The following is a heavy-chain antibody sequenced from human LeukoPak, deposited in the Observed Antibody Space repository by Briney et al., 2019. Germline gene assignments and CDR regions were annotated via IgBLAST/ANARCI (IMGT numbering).Heavy chain of an antibody. J-gene: IGHJ4*02. CDR3: ATVGMVRGVIINYFDY. Sequence: ASVKVSCKASGNTFTSYYMHWVRQAPGQGLEWMGIINPSGGSTSYAQKFQGRVTMTRDMSTNTVYMEMSRLRSEDTAMYYCATVGMVRGVIINYFDYWGQGTLVTVSS. CDR1: GNTFTSYY. D-gene: IGHD3-10*01. CDR2: INPSGGST. V-gene: IGHV1-46*01.